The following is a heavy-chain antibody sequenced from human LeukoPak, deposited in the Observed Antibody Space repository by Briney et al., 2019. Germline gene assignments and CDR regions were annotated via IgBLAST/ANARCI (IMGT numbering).Heavy chain of an antibody. Sequence: SETLSLTCTVSGGSISSYYWSWIRQPPGKGLEWIGYIYYSGSTNYNPSLKSRVTISVDTSKNQFSLKLSSVTAADTAVYYCARKRSALGWFDPWGQGTLVTVSS. J-gene: IGHJ5*02. D-gene: IGHD2-15*01. CDR3: ARKRSALGWFDP. CDR1: GGSISSYY. CDR2: IYYSGST. V-gene: IGHV4-59*08.